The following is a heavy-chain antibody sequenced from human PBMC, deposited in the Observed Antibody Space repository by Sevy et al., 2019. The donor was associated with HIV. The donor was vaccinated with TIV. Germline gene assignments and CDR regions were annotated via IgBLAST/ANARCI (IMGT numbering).Heavy chain of an antibody. Sequence: ASVKVSCKASGYNFRTYGITWLRQAPGEGFEWMGWISPYNDKTHYAQNFQGRVTMTTDTSTKTVYMELTSLGPDDTAVYFCARGGSSYDVLTYYDYWGQGTLVTVSS. CDR2: ISPYNDKT. CDR1: GYNFRTYG. V-gene: IGHV1-18*01. D-gene: IGHD3-9*01. J-gene: IGHJ4*02. CDR3: ARGGSSYDVLTYYDY.